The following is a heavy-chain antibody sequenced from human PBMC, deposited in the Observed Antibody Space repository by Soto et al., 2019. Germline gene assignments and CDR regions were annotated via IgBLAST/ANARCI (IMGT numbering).Heavy chain of an antibody. D-gene: IGHD2-21*01. Sequence: ETLSLTCTVSGGSINSYWLSWIRQPAGKGLEWIGRVYSSGTTDYNPSLNSRATMSVETSKNQFSLKLSSVTAADTAVYYCARDIASYAYGEGYWGQGIQVTVSS. V-gene: IGHV4-4*07. CDR1: GGSINSYW. CDR2: VYSSGTT. CDR3: ARDIASYAYGEGY. J-gene: IGHJ4*02.